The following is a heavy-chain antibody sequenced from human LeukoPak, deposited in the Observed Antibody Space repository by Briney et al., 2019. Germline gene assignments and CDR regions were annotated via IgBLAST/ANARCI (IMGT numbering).Heavy chain of an antibody. CDR1: GGSISSYY. V-gene: IGHV4-59*01. D-gene: IGHD3-22*01. Sequence: SETLSLTCTVSGGSISSYYWSWIRQPPGKGLEWIGYIYYSGSTNYNPSLKSRVTISADTSKNQFSPKLSSVTAADTAVYYCARRDSSGYGAFDIWGQGTMVTVSS. J-gene: IGHJ3*02. CDR3: ARRDSSGYGAFDI. CDR2: IYYSGST.